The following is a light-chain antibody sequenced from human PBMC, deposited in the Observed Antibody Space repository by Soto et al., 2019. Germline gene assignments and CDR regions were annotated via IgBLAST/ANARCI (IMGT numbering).Light chain of an antibody. Sequence: QSALTQPASVSGSPGQSITISCTGTSSDVGGYNYVSWYQQHPGKAPKLMIYEVNNRPSGVSNRFYGSKSGNTASLTISGLQADDEADYHCSSYSSTSTLKVFGTGTKLTVL. V-gene: IGLV2-14*01. J-gene: IGLJ1*01. CDR2: EVN. CDR1: SSDVGGYNY. CDR3: SSYSSTSTLKV.